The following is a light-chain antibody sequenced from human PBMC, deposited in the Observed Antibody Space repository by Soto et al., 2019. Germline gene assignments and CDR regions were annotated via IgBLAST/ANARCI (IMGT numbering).Light chain of an antibody. CDR2: EIN. V-gene: IGLV2-14*01. J-gene: IGLJ3*02. Sequence: QSVLTQPPSASGSPGQSVTISCTGTSSDVGAYDYVSWYQQHPGKAPKLMIYEINNRPSGVSHRFSGSKSGNTASLTFSGLQPEDEADYYCSSYASSGAVVFGGGTKLTVL. CDR1: SSDVGAYDY. CDR3: SSYASSGAVV.